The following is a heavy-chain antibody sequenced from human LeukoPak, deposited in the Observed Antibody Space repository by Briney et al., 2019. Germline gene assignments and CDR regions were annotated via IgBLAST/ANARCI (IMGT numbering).Heavy chain of an antibody. Sequence: PSETLSLTCAVSGGSISSSNWWSWVRPPPGKGLEWIGEIYHSGSTNYNPSLKSRVTISVDKSKNQFSPKLSSVTAADTAVYYCARESGSIVVVPAAYDYWGQGTLVTVSS. CDR3: ARESGSIVVVPAAYDY. CDR2: IYHSGST. D-gene: IGHD2-2*01. J-gene: IGHJ4*02. CDR1: GGSISSSNW. V-gene: IGHV4-4*02.